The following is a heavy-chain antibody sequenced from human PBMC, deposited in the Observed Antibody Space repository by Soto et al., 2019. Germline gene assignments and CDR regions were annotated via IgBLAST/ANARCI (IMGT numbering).Heavy chain of an antibody. Sequence: QVQLVQSGAEVKKPGSSVKVSCKASGGTFSSYAISWVRQAPGQGLEWMGGIIPIFGTANYAQKFQGRVTITADESTSTAYMDLSSPRSEDTAVYYCARVAHFPYGMDVWGQGTTVTVSS. CDR3: ARVAHFPYGMDV. J-gene: IGHJ6*02. CDR2: IIPIFGTA. D-gene: IGHD3-3*02. V-gene: IGHV1-69*01. CDR1: GGTFSSYA.